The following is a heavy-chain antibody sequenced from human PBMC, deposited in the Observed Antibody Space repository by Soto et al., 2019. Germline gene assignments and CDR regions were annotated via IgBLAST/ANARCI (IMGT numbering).Heavy chain of an antibody. CDR3: AKEDNTNCWGREIDD. CDR2: ISGSGGTS. V-gene: IGHV3-23*01. D-gene: IGHD2-2*01. Sequence: EVQLLESGGGLVPPGGSLSLSCAASEFTFSSSAMSWVRQAPGKGLEWVSAISGSGGTSYYADSVKGRFTISRHKSKNTLYLQMNSLRAEDTAIYYCAKEDNTNCWGREIDDWGQGTLVTVSS. J-gene: IGHJ4*02. CDR1: EFTFSSSA.